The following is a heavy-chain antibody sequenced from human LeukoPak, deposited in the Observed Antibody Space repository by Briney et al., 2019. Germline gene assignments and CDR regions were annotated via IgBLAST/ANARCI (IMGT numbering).Heavy chain of an antibody. CDR2: FDPEDGET. J-gene: IGHJ4*02. V-gene: IGHV1-24*01. D-gene: IGHD3-22*01. CDR1: GYTLTELS. Sequence: GASVKVSCKVSGYTLTELSMHWVRQAPGKGLEGRGGFDPEDGETIYAQKFQGRVTMTEDTSTDTAYMELSSLRSEDTAVYYCATSGVDSSGYYYLYWGQGTLVTVSS. CDR3: ATSGVDSSGYYYLY.